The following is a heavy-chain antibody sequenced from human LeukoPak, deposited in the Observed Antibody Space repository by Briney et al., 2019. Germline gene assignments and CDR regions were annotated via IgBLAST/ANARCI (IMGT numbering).Heavy chain of an antibody. CDR3: ARDLSIAARGGI. D-gene: IGHD6-6*01. CDR1: GFTFSSYE. CDR2: ISSSGSTI. Sequence: GGSLRLSCAASGFTFSSYEMNWVRQAPGKGLEWVSYISSSGSTIYYADSVKGRFTISRDNAKNSLYLQMNSLRAEDTAVYYCARDLSIAARGGIWGQGTMVTVSS. V-gene: IGHV3-48*03. J-gene: IGHJ3*02.